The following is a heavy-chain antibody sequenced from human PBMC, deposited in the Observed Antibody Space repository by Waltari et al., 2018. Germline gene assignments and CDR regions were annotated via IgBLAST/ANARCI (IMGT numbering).Heavy chain of an antibody. D-gene: IGHD2-21*02. CDR1: GFIFSTAW. CDR3: GGFTAFDY. Sequence: EVQLVESGGGLVEPGGSLRLSCAGSGFIFSTAWMHWARQAPGKGLEWVGRIKSRITGGTTEYGAPVKGRFTISRDDSKDTVYLQMNSLKTEDTGVYYCGGFTAFDYWGQGSLVIVSS. CDR2: IKSRITGGTT. J-gene: IGHJ4*02. V-gene: IGHV3-15*01.